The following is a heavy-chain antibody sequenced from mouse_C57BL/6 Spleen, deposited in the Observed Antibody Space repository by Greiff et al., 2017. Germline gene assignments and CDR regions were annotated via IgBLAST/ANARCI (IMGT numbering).Heavy chain of an antibody. CDR3: TRRDYGSSP. CDR2: IDPETGGT. CDR1: GYTFTDYE. J-gene: IGHJ3*02. V-gene: IGHV1-15*01. D-gene: IGHD1-1*01. Sequence: QVHVKQSGAELVRPGASVTLSCKASGYTFTDYEMHWVKQTPVHGLEWIGAIDPETGGTAYNQKFKGKAILTADKSSSTAYMELRSLTSEDSAVYYCTRRDYGSSPWGQGTLVTVSA.